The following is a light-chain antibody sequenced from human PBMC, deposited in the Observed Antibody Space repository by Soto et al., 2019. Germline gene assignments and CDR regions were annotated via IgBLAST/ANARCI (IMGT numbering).Light chain of an antibody. CDR1: RSNIGSNS. V-gene: IGLV1-44*01. CDR3: AAWDDSLNGRYV. Sequence: QSVLTQPPSASGTPGQRVTISCSGDRSNIGSNSVNWYQQLPGTAPKLLIYSNNQRPSGVPDRFSGSKSGTSASLAISGLQSEDEADYYCAAWDDSLNGRYVFGNGTKVTLL. J-gene: IGLJ1*01. CDR2: SNN.